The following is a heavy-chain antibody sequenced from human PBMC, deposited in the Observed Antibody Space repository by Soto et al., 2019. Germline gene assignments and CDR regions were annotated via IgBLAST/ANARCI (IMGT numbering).Heavy chain of an antibody. CDR3: EKVVSGGHLDY. Sequence: KASETLSLTCTVSGVSINNYYWTWIRQPPGKRLEWIGAIYYTGSTTYNPSLRSRVTFSVDTSKNQFSLSLTSVTAADTAVYFCEKVVSGGHLDYWGQGTLVPVSS. CDR2: IYYTGST. D-gene: IGHD6-25*01. CDR1: GVSINNYY. J-gene: IGHJ4*02. V-gene: IGHV4-59*01.